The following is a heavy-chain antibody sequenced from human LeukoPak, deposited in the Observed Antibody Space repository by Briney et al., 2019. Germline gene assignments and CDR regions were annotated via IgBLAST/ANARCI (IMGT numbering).Heavy chain of an antibody. V-gene: IGHV3-23*01. J-gene: IGHJ4*02. CDR1: GFTFSSYA. CDR3: AKHTFGGVIGLFDY. D-gene: IGHD3-16*02. Sequence: GGSLRLSCAASGFTFSSYAMTWVRQAPGKGLEWVSGISGTGGNTYYGDSVKGRFTISRDNSKNTLYLQMNSLRAEDTAVYYCAKHTFGGVIGLFDYWGQGTLVTVSS. CDR2: ISGTGGNT.